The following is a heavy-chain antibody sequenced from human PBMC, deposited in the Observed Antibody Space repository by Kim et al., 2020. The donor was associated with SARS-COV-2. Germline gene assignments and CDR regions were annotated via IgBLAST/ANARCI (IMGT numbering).Heavy chain of an antibody. CDR2: LTDSGGTT. J-gene: IGHJ4*02. V-gene: IGHV3-23*01. D-gene: IGHD3-10*01. CDR1: GFIFSSYG. Sequence: GGSLRLSCAASGFIFSSYGMSWVRQAPGKGLDWVAALTDSGGTTHYADSVTGRFTISRDNPNNILYLQMSSLRVEDTAVYYCAKHWGSGTYYNFLDYWGQRTLVNVSS. CDR3: AKHWGSGTYYNFLDY.